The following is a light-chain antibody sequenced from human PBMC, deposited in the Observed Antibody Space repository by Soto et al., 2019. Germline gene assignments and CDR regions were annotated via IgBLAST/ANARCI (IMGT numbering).Light chain of an antibody. CDR1: SSDVGTYKY. CDR2: GVK. V-gene: IGLV2-14*01. Sequence: QSALTQPASVSGSPGQSITISCTGTSSDVGTYKYVSWYQQLPGKAPKLIIYGVKNRPSGVSNRFSASKSAFTASLTISGLQTEDEADYYCSSYTTSYFYVFGPGTKLTVL. CDR3: SSYTTSYFYV. J-gene: IGLJ1*01.